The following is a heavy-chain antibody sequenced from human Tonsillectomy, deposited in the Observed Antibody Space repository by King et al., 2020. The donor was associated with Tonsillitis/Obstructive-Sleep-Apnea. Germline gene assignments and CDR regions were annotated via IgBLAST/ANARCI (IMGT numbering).Heavy chain of an antibody. Sequence: VQLVQSGAEVRKPGASVKVSCKASGYTFTCYGISWVRQAPGQGLEWMGWISAYNGNTKYSQKLQGRVTMTTDTSTSTADMELRSLIPDDTAVYYCARDAGDYDVGGGIDSWGQGTLVTVSS. CDR1: GYTFTCYG. V-gene: IGHV1-18*01. CDR2: ISAYNGNT. J-gene: IGHJ4*02. D-gene: IGHD4-17*01. CDR3: ARDAGDYDVGGGIDS.